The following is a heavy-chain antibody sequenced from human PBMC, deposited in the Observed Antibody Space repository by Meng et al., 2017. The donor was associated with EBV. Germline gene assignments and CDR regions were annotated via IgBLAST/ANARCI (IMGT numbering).Heavy chain of an antibody. Sequence: KLQAAGSGLVKPPQTPSLTCAVSGASISSDGYSWSWIRQHPGKGLEWIGYIYYSGSTYYNPSLKSRVTISVDTSKNQFSLKLSSVTAADTAVYYCARFGPAADPRGAFDIWGQGTMVTVSS. J-gene: IGHJ3*02. CDR3: ARFGPAADPRGAFDI. CDR1: GASISSDGYS. V-gene: IGHV4-31*11. CDR2: IYYSGST. D-gene: IGHD3-16*01.